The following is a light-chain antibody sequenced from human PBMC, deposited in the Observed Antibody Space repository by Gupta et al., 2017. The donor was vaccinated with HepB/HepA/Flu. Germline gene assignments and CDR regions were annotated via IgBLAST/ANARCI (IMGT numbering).Light chain of an antibody. Sequence: SALTQPASVSGSPGQSITISCTGTSSDVGGYNYVSWYQQHPGKAPKLMIYDVSNRPSGVANSFSGSKSGNTASLTISGLQAEDEADYYCSSYTSSSTLVVFGGGTKLTVL. V-gene: IGLV2-14*03. CDR1: SSDVGGYNY. CDR2: DVS. CDR3: SSYTSSSTLVV. J-gene: IGLJ2*01.